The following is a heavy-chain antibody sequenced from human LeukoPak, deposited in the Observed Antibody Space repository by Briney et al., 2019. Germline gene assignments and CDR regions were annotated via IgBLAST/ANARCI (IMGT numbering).Heavy chain of an antibody. CDR2: INWNGGST. CDR3: ARDAYYDILTGYYNSAEFDY. J-gene: IGHJ4*02. D-gene: IGHD3-9*01. Sequence: GGSLRLSCAASGFTFDDYGMSWVRQAPGKWLEWVSGINWNGGSTGYADSVKGRFTISRDNAKNSLYLQMNSLRAEDTALYYCARDAYYDILTGYYNSAEFDYWGQGTLVTVSS. CDR1: GFTFDDYG. V-gene: IGHV3-20*04.